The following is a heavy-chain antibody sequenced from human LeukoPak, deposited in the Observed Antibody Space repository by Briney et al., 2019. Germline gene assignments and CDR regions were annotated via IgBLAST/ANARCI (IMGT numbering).Heavy chain of an antibody. CDR1: GFTFGNYW. D-gene: IGHD3-3*01. V-gene: IGHV3-21*01. CDR2: ISTSSSYI. J-gene: IGHJ4*02. Sequence: GGSLRLSCAASGFTFGNYWMSWVRQAPGKGLEWVSSISTSSSYIYYADSVKGRFTISRDNAKNSLYLQMNSLRAEDTAVYYCARYYDFWSGYYNGVGAFDYWGQGTLVTVSS. CDR3: ARYYDFWSGYYNGVGAFDY.